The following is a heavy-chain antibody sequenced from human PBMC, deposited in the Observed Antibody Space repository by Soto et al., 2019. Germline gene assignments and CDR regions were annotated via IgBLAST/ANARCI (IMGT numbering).Heavy chain of an antibody. CDR3: ARAEVGSSLGY. J-gene: IGHJ4*02. CDR1: GFTFSSYG. V-gene: IGHV3-33*01. D-gene: IGHD1-26*01. Sequence: QVQLVESGGGVVQPGRSLRLSCAASGFTFSSYGMHWVRQAPGKGLEWVAVIWYDGSNKYYADSVKGRFIISRDNSKNTLYLQMNSLRAEDTAVYYCARAEVGSSLGYWGQGTLVTVSS. CDR2: IWYDGSNK.